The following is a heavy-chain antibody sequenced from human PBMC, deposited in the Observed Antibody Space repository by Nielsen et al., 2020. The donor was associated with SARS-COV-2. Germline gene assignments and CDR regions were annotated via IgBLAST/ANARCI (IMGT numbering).Heavy chain of an antibody. CDR1: GGSFSGYY. V-gene: IGHV4-34*01. CDR3: ARRRNWNDVPFDY. D-gene: IGHD1-1*01. Sequence: GSLRLSCAVYGGSFSGYYWSWIRQPPGKGLEWIGEINHSGSTNYNPSLKSRVTISVDTSKNQFSLKLSSVTAADTAVYYCARRRNWNDVPFDYWGQGTLVTVSS. CDR2: INHSGST. J-gene: IGHJ4*02.